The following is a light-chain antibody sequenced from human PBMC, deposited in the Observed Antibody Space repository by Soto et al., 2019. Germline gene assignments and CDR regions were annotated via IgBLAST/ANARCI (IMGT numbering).Light chain of an antibody. CDR1: GSDVGDYNY. CDR3: NSYTNTAARV. Sequence: QSVLTQPPSASGSPGQSVTISCTGTGSDVGDYNYVSWYQQHPGKAPKLMIYEVNKRPSGVPDRFSGSKSGNTASLTVSGLQAEDEANYYCNSYTNTAARVFGTGTKVTVL. CDR2: EVN. J-gene: IGLJ1*01. V-gene: IGLV2-8*01.